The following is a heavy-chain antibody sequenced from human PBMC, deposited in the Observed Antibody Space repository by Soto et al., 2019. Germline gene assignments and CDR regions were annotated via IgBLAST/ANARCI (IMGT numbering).Heavy chain of an antibody. CDR3: ARGRRVYGSGRNWFDP. CDR1: GYTFTGYY. CDR2: INPNSGGT. V-gene: IGHV1-2*02. J-gene: IGHJ5*02. D-gene: IGHD3-10*01. Sequence: ASVKVSCKASGYTFTGYYMHWVRQAPGQGLGWMGWINPNSGGTNYAQKFQGRVTMTRDTSISTAYMELSRLRSDDTAVYYCARGRRVYGSGRNWFDPWGQGTLVTVSS.